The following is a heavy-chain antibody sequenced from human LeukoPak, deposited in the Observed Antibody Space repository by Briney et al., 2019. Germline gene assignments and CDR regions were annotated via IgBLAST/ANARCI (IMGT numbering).Heavy chain of an antibody. D-gene: IGHD3-16*01. Sequence: SETLSLTCTVSGDSINTYSWHWIRQPPGKGLEWIGYIYYSGSTNYNPSLKSRVTISVDTSKNQFSLKLSSVTAADTAVYYCARDLGGSGNDYWGQGTLVTVSS. V-gene: IGHV4-59*01. CDR1: GDSINTYS. CDR3: ARDLGGSGNDY. CDR2: IYYSGST. J-gene: IGHJ4*02.